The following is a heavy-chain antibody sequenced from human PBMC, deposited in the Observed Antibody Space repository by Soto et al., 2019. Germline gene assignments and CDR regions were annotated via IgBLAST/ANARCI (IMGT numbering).Heavy chain of an antibody. D-gene: IGHD2-8*02. V-gene: IGHV4-4*07. CDR2: FSLSGTT. CDR1: GASIAGSSY. Sequence: QVQLQESGPGLMKPSETLSLTCSVSGASIAGSSYWSWIRQPAGKGLEWIGRFSLSGTTNYSPSLRSRVTMLAYVSKNQFSLGLTSGTAADSALYYCARGMTPPGAPAWYYFDSWGQGTLVIVSS. J-gene: IGHJ4*02. CDR3: ARGMTPPGAPAWYYFDS.